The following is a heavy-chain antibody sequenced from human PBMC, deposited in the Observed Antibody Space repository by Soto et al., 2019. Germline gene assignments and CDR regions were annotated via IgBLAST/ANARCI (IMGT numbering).Heavy chain of an antibody. CDR1: GFPFSSYS. J-gene: IGHJ4*02. V-gene: IGHV3-23*01. D-gene: IGHD3-10*01. CDR2: FRSGGDDDTT. CDR3: AKKVNSGSASQFFDY. Sequence: GGSLRLSCAASGFPFSSYSMSLVRQAPGKGLEWVSGFRSGGDDDTTYYADSVRGRFTISIDNSKNTLFLQMNSLRAEDTAIYYCAKKVNSGSASQFFDYWGQGILVAVSS.